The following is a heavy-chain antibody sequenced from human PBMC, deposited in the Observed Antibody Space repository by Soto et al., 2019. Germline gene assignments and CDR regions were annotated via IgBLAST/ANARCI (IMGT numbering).Heavy chain of an antibody. V-gene: IGHV3-21*01. J-gene: IGHJ3*02. CDR2: ISGSTSYI. Sequence: GGSLRLSCAASGFTFTTYTMNWVRQAPGKGLEWVSSISGSTSYIYYADSVMGRFTISRDNAKKSLYLQMNSLRAEDTAVYYCARGRYCSGGSCYSDAVDIWGQGTMVTVSS. CDR3: ARGRYCSGGSCYSDAVDI. D-gene: IGHD2-15*01. CDR1: GFTFTTYT.